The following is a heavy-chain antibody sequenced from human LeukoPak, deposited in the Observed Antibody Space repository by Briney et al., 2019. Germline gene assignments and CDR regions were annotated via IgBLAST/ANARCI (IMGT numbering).Heavy chain of an antibody. V-gene: IGHV3-48*03. CDR1: GFLFSSYG. D-gene: IGHD4-23*01. Sequence: GGSLRLSCAASGFLFSSYGMNWVRQAPGKGLEWVSYISTSGGTIYYADSVKGRFTISRDNAKNSLYLQMNSLRAEDTAVYYCARDSYYGGTQDYWGQGTLVTVSS. CDR2: ISTSGGTI. J-gene: IGHJ4*02. CDR3: ARDSYYGGTQDY.